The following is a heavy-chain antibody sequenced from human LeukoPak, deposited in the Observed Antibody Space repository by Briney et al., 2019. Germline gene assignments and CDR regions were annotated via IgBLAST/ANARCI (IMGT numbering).Heavy chain of an antibody. V-gene: IGHV1-46*01. Sequence: WASVKVSCKASGYSFTSNYIHWVRQAPGQGLEWVGMIYPRDGSTSYAQKFQGRVTVTRDTSTSTVHMELSGLRSEDTAVYYCARDQEAFDYWGQGTLVTVSS. CDR2: IYPRDGST. CDR1: GYSFTSNY. J-gene: IGHJ4*02. CDR3: ARDQEAFDY.